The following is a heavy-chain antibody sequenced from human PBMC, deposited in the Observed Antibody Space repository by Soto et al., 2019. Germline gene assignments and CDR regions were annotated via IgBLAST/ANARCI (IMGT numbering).Heavy chain of an antibody. CDR1: GGSISTSNYY. V-gene: IGHV4-39*01. J-gene: IGHJ6*02. D-gene: IGHD3-3*01. CDR2: IHYSGNT. Sequence: QLQLQESGPGLVKPSETLSLTCTVSGGSISTSNYYWGWIRQPPGKGLEWIGNIHYSGNTFYNPSLKSRVTISVDTSKNQFSLKLSSVTAADTAVFYCASTHYDLWSGYRYHYYGMDVWGQGTTVTVSS. CDR3: ASTHYDLWSGYRYHYYGMDV.